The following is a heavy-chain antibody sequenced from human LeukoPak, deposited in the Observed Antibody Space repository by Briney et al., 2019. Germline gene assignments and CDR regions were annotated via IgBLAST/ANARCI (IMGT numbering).Heavy chain of an antibody. Sequence: GGSLRLSCAASGFTVSSNHMSWVRQAPGKGLEWVSVIYSGGSTYYADSVKGRFTISRDSSKNMLYLQMNSLRAEDTAVYYCARGGGQWLVRDYYFDYWGQGTLVTVSS. CDR2: IYSGGST. CDR3: ARGGGQWLVRDYYFDY. D-gene: IGHD6-19*01. V-gene: IGHV3-53*01. J-gene: IGHJ4*02. CDR1: GFTVSSNH.